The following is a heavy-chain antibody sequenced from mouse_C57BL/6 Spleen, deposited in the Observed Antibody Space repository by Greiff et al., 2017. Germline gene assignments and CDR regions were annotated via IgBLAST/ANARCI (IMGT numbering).Heavy chain of an antibody. Sequence: QVQLQQSGAELVKPGASVKISCKASGYAFSSYWMNWVKQRPGKGLEWIGQIYPGDGDTNYNGKFKGKATLTADKSSSTAYMQLRSLTSEDSAVYFCARSIYYGNYSWFAYWGQGTLVTVSA. CDR1: GYAFSSYW. CDR3: ARSIYYGNYSWFAY. CDR2: IYPGDGDT. J-gene: IGHJ3*01. V-gene: IGHV1-80*01. D-gene: IGHD2-1*01.